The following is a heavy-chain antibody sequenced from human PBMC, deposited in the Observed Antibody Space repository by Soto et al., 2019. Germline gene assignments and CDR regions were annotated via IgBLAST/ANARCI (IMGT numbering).Heavy chain of an antibody. CDR3: TAYSHKGY. V-gene: IGHV3-66*01. Sequence: GGPLRLSCAASGFTVSNNYMSWVRQAPGKGLEWVSLIYSGGSTYYADSVKGRFTISRDSSKNTLYLQMNSLRAEDTAMYYCTAYSHKGYWGQGTLVTVSS. D-gene: IGHD4-4*01. CDR2: IYSGGST. CDR1: GFTVSNNY. J-gene: IGHJ4*02.